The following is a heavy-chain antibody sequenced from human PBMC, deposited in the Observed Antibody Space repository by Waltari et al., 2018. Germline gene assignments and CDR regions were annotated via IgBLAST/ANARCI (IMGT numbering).Heavy chain of an antibody. CDR3: ARGPVSGSGSYYVGDY. D-gene: IGHD1-26*01. CDR1: GLTFSRSW. V-gene: IGHV3-74*01. CDR2: ISTDGSGG. J-gene: IGHJ4*02. Sequence: EVQLLESVGGLVHPGGYLRLACSSSGLTFSRSWMRLVRHVPGKRLVWVSRISTDGSGGNNADSEQGRLTSPRDNAKNILYHQMNSLRAEDTAVYYWARGPVSGSGSYYVGDYWGQGTLVTVSS.